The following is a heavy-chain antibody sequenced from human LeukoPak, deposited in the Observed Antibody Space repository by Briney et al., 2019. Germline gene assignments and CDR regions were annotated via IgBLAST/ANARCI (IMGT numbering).Heavy chain of an antibody. V-gene: IGHV3-23*01. D-gene: IGHD6-6*01. CDR2: ISNSGGST. CDR3: AKETSSSFDY. J-gene: IGHJ4*02. CDR1: GFTFSSYA. Sequence: GWSLRLSCAASGFTFSSYAMNWVRQAPGKGLEWVSGISNSGGSTYYADPVKGRFTISRDNSKNTLYLQMNSLRAEDTAVYYCAKETSSSFDYWGQGTLVTVSS.